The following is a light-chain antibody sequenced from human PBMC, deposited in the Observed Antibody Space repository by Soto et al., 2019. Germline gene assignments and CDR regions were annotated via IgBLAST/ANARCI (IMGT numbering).Light chain of an antibody. V-gene: IGKV3-20*01. J-gene: IGKJ3*01. CDR3: QQYGTIPFT. CDR2: DAS. CDR1: QSVSTSF. Sequence: IVSTHSPGTLSLSAGERATLSCRASQSVSTSFLAWFQQKPGQAPRLLIYDASNRATGIPARFSGTGSGTDFTLTISRLAPEDFAVYYCQQYGTIPFTFGPGTKVDIK.